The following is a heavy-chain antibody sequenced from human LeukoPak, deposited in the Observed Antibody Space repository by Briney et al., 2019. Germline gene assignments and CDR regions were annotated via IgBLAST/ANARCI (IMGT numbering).Heavy chain of an antibody. D-gene: IGHD1-14*01. Sequence: PSETLSLTCIVSGASINTSPYYWDWIRQPPGKGLEWIGSVSYSGTTYYNPSLKSRVTISVDTSKNQLYLKVASMTAADTAVYYCARQQPGQPAPLRNWGQGTLVTVSS. J-gene: IGHJ4*02. CDR1: GASINTSPYY. CDR3: ARQQPGQPAPLRN. V-gene: IGHV4-39*01. CDR2: VSYSGTT.